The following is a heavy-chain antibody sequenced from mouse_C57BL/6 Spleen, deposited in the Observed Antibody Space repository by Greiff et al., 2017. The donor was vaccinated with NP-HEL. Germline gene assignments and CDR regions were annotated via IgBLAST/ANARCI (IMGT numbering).Heavy chain of an antibody. CDR2: IDPSDSYT. V-gene: IGHV1-50*01. CDR3: ARGITTGFAY. CDR1: GYTFTSYW. D-gene: IGHD2-4*01. J-gene: IGHJ3*01. Sequence: QVQLQQPGAELVKPGASVKLSCKASGYTFTSYWMQWVKQRPGQGLEWIGEIDPSDSYTNYNQKFKGKATLTVDTSSSTAYMQLSSLTSEDSAVYYCARGITTGFAYWGQGTLVTVSA.